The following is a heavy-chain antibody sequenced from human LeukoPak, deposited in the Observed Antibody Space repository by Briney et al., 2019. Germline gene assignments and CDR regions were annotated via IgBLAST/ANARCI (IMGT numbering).Heavy chain of an antibody. CDR2: IYYSGST. Sequence: SETLSLTCTVSGGSISSSSYYWDWIRQPPGKGLEWIGSIYYSGSTYYNPSLKSRVTISVDTSKNQFSLKLSSVTAADTAVYYCAREILHRYYDSSGYSDYWGQGTLVTVSS. J-gene: IGHJ4*02. V-gene: IGHV4-39*07. CDR3: AREILHRYYDSSGYSDY. D-gene: IGHD3-22*01. CDR1: GGSISSSSYY.